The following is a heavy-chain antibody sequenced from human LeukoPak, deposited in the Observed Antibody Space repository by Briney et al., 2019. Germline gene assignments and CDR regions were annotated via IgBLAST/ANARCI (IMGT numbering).Heavy chain of an antibody. CDR2: ISSSGSTI. J-gene: IGHJ5*02. Sequence: GGSLRLSCTASGFTFSSYGMNWVRQAPGKGLEWVSYISSSGSTIYYADSVKGRFTISRDNAKNSLYLRMNSLRAEDTAVYYCARDRGSYPNRFDPWGQGTLVTVSS. CDR1: GFTFSSYG. D-gene: IGHD1-26*01. V-gene: IGHV3-48*04. CDR3: ARDRGSYPNRFDP.